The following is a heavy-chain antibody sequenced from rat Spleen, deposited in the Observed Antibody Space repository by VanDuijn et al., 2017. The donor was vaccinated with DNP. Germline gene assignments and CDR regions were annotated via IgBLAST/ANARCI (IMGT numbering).Heavy chain of an antibody. D-gene: IGHD1-4*01. CDR1: RFTFSDYY. CDR3: ARGLRGYRY. J-gene: IGHJ2*01. V-gene: IGHV5-20*01. Sequence: EVQLVESGGGLVQPGRSLKLSCAASRFTFSDYYMAWVRQAPTKGLEWVAYISYDGGSSYYGDSVKGRFTISRDNAKSTLYLQMDSLRSEDTATYYCARGLRGYRYWGQGVMVTVSS. CDR2: ISYDGGSS.